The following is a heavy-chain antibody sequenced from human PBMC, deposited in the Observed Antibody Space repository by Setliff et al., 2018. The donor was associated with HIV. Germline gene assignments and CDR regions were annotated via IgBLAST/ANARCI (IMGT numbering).Heavy chain of an antibody. D-gene: IGHD3-10*01. Sequence: ASVKVSCKVYGYTLSELSIHWVRQAPGKGLEWMGYFDPQDGETVYAQKFQGRVTLTEDTSTGTAYMELSGLRSEDTAVYYCARGRFRLRFLLDPWGQGTLVTVSS. CDR2: FDPQDGET. V-gene: IGHV1-24*01. J-gene: IGHJ5*02. CDR3: ARGRFRLRFLLDP. CDR1: GYTLSELS.